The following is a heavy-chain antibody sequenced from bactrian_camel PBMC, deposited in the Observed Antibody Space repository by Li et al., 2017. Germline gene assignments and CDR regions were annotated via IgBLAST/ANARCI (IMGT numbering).Heavy chain of an antibody. Sequence: VQLVESGGGSVQGGGSLRLSCAVSGYRADLSDMAWYRQAPGNKCELVSTIRSDGTTYYADSVKGRFTISQNDAKTTVYLQMDSLKPEDTAMYYCAADRTRVGRRCEIV. CDR2: IRSDGTT. CDR1: GYRADLSD. V-gene: IGHV3S53*01. D-gene: IGHD2*01.